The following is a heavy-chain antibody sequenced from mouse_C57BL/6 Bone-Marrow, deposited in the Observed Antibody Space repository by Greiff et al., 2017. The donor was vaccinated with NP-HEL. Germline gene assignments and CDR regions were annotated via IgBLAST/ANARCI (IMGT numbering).Heavy chain of an antibody. D-gene: IGHD2-3*01. CDR2: IYPGSGST. CDR1: GYTFTSYW. CDR3: ARGLLSCWYFDV. Sequence: QVQLQQPGAELVKPGASVKMSCKASGYTFTSYWITWVKQRPGQGLEWIGDIYPGSGSTNYNEKFKSKATLTVDTSSSTAYMQLSSLTSEDSAVYYCARGLLSCWYFDVWGTGTTVTVSS. J-gene: IGHJ1*03. V-gene: IGHV1-55*01.